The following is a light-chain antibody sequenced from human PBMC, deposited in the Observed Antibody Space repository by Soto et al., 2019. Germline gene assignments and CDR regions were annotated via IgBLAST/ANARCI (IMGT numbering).Light chain of an antibody. CDR3: QSYDSGLSGSV. J-gene: IGLJ2*01. CDR1: SSNIGATYD. CDR2: GNT. Sequence: QSVLTQPPSVSGAPGQKVTISCTGSSSNIGATYDVNWYQQLPGTGPKLLIYGNTNRPSGVPDRFSASKSGTSASLAITGLQAEDEADYYCQSYDSGLSGSVFGGGTKVTVL. V-gene: IGLV1-40*01.